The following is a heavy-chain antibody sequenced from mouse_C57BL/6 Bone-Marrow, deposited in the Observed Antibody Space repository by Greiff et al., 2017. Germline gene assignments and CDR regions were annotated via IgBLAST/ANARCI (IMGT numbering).Heavy chain of an antibody. CDR3: ARRGYYVDY. V-gene: IGHV1-55*01. CDR1: GYTFTSYW. J-gene: IGHJ2*01. Sequence: VKLQQPGAELVKPGASVKMSCKASGYTFTSYWITWVKQRPGQGLEWIGDIYPGSGSTNYNEKFKSKGTLTVDTSSSTAYMQLSSLTSEDSAVYYCARRGYYVDYWGQGTTLTVSS. CDR2: IYPGSGST.